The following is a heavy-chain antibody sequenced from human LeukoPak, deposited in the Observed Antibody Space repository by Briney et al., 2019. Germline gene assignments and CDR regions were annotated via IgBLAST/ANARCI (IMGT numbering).Heavy chain of an antibody. CDR3: ARGYYDSSGYYRH. D-gene: IGHD3-22*01. Sequence: ASVKVSCKASGGTFSSYAISWVRQAPGQGLEWMERIIPILGIANYAQKFQGRVTITADKSTSTAYMELSSLRSEDTAVYYCARGYYDSSGYYRHWGQGTLVTVSS. CDR2: IIPILGIA. CDR1: GGTFSSYA. J-gene: IGHJ4*02. V-gene: IGHV1-69*04.